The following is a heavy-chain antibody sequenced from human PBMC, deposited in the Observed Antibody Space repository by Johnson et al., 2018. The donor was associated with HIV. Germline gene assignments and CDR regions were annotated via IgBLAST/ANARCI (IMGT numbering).Heavy chain of an antibody. V-gene: IGHV3-43D*03. CDR2: LRWDGGST. J-gene: IGHJ3*02. CDR1: GFTFDNYA. D-gene: IGHD6-13*01. Sequence: VQLVESGGVVVQPGGSLRLSCAASGFTFDNYAMHWVRQAPGKGLEWVSLLRWDGGSTDSADSVKGRFTLSSDNNKNSLYLTRNSLRAEDTAWYSGAKDRSSWDPVDACDIWGQGTMVTVAS. CDR3: AKDRSSWDPVDACDI.